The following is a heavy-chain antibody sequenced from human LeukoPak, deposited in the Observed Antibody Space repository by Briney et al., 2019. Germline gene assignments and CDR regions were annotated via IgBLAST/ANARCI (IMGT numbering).Heavy chain of an antibody. CDR1: GFTFRSYE. CDR3: TRVGYGDYVAHFDP. D-gene: IGHD4-17*01. Sequence: GGSLRLSCEDSGFTFRSYEMNWVRQAPGKGLEWVGFIRSKAYGGTTEYAASVKGRFTISRDDSKSIAYLQMNSLKTEDTAVYYCTRVGYGDYVAHFDPWGQGTLVTVSS. V-gene: IGHV3-49*04. CDR2: IRSKAYGGTT. J-gene: IGHJ5*02.